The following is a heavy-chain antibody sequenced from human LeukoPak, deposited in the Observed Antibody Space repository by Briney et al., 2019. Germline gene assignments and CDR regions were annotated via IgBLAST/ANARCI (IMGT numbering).Heavy chain of an antibody. D-gene: IGHD3-22*01. Sequence: GGSLRLSCAASGFTFSSYWMSWVRQAPGKGLEWVSAISDSGAYTHYADSVKGRFIISRDNSKNTLYLQMNSLRAEDTAVYYCAKEFYYDSSGFPSLYFDFWGQGTLVTVSS. CDR1: GFTFSSYW. CDR3: AKEFYYDSSGFPSLYFDF. CDR2: ISDSGAYT. V-gene: IGHV3-23*01. J-gene: IGHJ4*02.